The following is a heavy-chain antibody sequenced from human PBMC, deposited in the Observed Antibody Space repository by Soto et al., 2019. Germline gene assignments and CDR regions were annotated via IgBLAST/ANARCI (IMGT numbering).Heavy chain of an antibody. CDR1: GFTFSSFA. V-gene: IGHV3-23*01. D-gene: IGHD3-3*01. CDR3: AKKYRLQFWEWPPPAGDAFDI. CDR2: ISGSGGST. Sequence: SGGSLRLSCAASGFTFSSFAMSWVRQAPGKGLEWVSAISGSGGSTYYADSVKGRFTISRDNSKKTLYLQMNSLRAEDKAGDYWAKKYRLQFWEWPPPAGDAFDIWGQGTMVTV. J-gene: IGHJ3*02.